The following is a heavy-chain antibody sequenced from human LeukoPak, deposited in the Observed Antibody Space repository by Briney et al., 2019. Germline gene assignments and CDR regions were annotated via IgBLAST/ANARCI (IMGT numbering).Heavy chain of an antibody. D-gene: IGHD6-19*01. CDR2: INHSGST. V-gene: IGHV4-34*01. CDR1: GGSFSGYY. CDR3: AREKTDLSSGDDY. J-gene: IGHJ4*02. Sequence: PLETLSLTCAVYGGSFSGYYWSWIRQPPGKGLEWIGEINHSGSTNYNPSLKSRVTISVDTSKNQFSLKLSSVTAADTAVYYCAREKTDLSSGDDYWGQGTLVTVSS.